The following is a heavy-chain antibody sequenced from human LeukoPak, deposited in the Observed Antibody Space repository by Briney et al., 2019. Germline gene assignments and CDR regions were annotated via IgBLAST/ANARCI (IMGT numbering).Heavy chain of an antibody. J-gene: IGHJ4*02. CDR3: ARVGLGGYDYSYDY. CDR1: GFTFSNFW. D-gene: IGHD5-12*01. V-gene: IGHV3-74*01. CDR2: INSDGSST. Sequence: GGSLRLSCAASGFTFSNFWMNWVRQAPGKGLVWVSRINSDGSSTSYADSVKGRFTISRDNAKNTLYLQMNSLRAEDTAVYYCARVGLGGYDYSYDYWGRGTLVTVSS.